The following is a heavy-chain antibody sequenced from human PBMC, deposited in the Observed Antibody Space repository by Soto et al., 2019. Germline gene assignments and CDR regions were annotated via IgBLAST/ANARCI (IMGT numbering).Heavy chain of an antibody. D-gene: IGHD3-22*01. CDR3: ARDRVVINPRHYYYYGMDV. CDR1: GGSISSYY. CDR2: IYYSGST. V-gene: IGHV4-59*01. Sequence: PSETLSLTCTVSGGSISSYYWSWIRQPPGKGLEWIGYIYYSGSTNYNPSLKSRVTISVDTSKNQFSLKLSSVTAADTAVYYCARDRVVINPRHYYYYGMDVWGQGTTVTVSS. J-gene: IGHJ6*02.